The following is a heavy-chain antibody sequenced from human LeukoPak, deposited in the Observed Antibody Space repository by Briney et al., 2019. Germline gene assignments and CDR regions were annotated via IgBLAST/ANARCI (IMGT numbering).Heavy chain of an antibody. CDR2: FDPEDGET. CDR3: ATLAPLLVAFDY. D-gene: IGHD3-10*01. V-gene: IGHV1-24*01. Sequence: ASVKLSCKVSGYTLTELSMHWVRQAPGKGLEWMGGFDPEDGETIYAQKFQGRVTMTEDTSTDTAYMELSSLRSEDTAVYYCATLAPLLVAFDYWGQGTLVTVSS. J-gene: IGHJ4*02. CDR1: GYTLTELS.